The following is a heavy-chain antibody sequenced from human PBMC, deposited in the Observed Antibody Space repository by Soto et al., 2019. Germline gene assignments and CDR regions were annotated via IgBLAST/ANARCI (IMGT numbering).Heavy chain of an antibody. J-gene: IGHJ4*02. CDR2: MNPNRGNT. V-gene: IGHV1-8*01. CDR3: ARGNDPYYDFWSGYYSPAPKYYFDY. Sequence: GLEWMGWMNPNRGNTGYAQKFQGRVTMTRNTSISTAYRELSSLRSEDTAVYYCARGNDPYYDFWSGYYSPAPKYYFDYWGQGTLVTVSS. D-gene: IGHD3-3*01.